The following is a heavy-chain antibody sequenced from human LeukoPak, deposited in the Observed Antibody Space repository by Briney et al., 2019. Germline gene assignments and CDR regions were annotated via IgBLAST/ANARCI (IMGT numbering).Heavy chain of an antibody. D-gene: IGHD2-2*01. Sequence: GGSLRLSCAASGFTFSSYSMNWVRQAPGKGLEWVASINQDGSEKYYVDSVKGRFTVSRDNAKNSLSLQMNSLGAEDTAVYYCAKVGSSIDFDYWGQGTLVTVSS. V-gene: IGHV3-7*01. CDR1: GFTFSSYS. CDR2: INQDGSEK. J-gene: IGHJ4*02. CDR3: AKVGSSIDFDY.